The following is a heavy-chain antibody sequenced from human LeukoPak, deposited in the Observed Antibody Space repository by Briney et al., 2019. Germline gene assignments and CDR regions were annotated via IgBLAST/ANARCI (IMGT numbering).Heavy chain of an antibody. CDR1: GFTFSDYY. D-gene: IGHD4-11*01. CDR2: ISSSGSTI. CDR3: AKYITVTTNSYYYYMDV. Sequence: GGSLRLSCAASGFTFSDYYMSWIRQAPGKGLEWVSYISSSGSTIYYADSVKGRFTISRDNAKNSLYLQMNSLRAEDTAVYYCAKYITVTTNSYYYYMDVWGKGTTVTVSS. J-gene: IGHJ6*03. V-gene: IGHV3-11*01.